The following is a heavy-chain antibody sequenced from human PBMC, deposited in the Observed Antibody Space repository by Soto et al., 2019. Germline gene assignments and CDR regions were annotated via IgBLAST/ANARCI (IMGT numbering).Heavy chain of an antibody. Sequence: QLQLQESGPGLVKPSETLSLTCTVSGGSISSSSYYWGWIRQPPGKGLEWIGSIYYSGSTYYNPSLKSRVTISVDTSKNQFSLKLSSVTAADTAVYYCARMVRGAPFDYWGQGTLVTVSS. CDR3: ARMVRGAPFDY. D-gene: IGHD3-10*01. CDR2: IYYSGST. V-gene: IGHV4-39*01. J-gene: IGHJ4*02. CDR1: GGSISSSSYY.